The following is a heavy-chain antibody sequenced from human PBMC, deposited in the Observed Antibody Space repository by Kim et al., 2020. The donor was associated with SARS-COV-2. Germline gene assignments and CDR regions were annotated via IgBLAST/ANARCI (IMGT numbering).Heavy chain of an antibody. CDR2: IKQDGSEK. D-gene: IGHD3-10*01. J-gene: IGHJ3*02. V-gene: IGHV3-7*03. CDR1: GFTFSNYW. Sequence: GGSLRLSCAASGFTFSNYWMSWVRQAPGKGLEWVANIKQDGSEKYYVDSVKGRFTISRDNAKNSLYLQMNSLRAEDTAVFYCARGREYGSGCMSTFDIWGQGTMVTVSS. CDR3: ARGREYGSGCMSTFDI.